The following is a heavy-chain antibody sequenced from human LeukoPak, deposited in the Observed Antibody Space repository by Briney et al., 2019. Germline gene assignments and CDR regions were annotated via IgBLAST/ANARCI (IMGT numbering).Heavy chain of an antibody. D-gene: IGHD3-22*01. CDR3: TTRLRYYDSSGYPGPHPNDY. CDR1: GFTFSNAW. CDR2: IKSKTDGGTT. V-gene: IGHV3-15*01. Sequence: GGSLRLSCAASGFTFSNAWMSWVRQAPGKGLEWVGRIKSKTDGGTTDYAAPVKGRFTISRDDSKNTLYLQMNSLKTEDTAVYYCTTRLRYYDSSGYPGPHPNDYWGQGTLVTVSS. J-gene: IGHJ4*02.